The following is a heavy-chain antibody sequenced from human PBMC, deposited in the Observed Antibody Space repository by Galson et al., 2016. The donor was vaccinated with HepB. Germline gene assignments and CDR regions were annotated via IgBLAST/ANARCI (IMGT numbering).Heavy chain of an antibody. CDR3: ARDQVVSMAGINYYFSYGMDV. V-gene: IGHV3-30*04. Sequence: SLRLSCAASGFTFSNFAMHWVRQAPGKGLEWVAVISHEGKNRYYPDSVKGRFTISRDNSRNTLFPQMNSQRIEDTAVYYCARDQVVSMAGINYYFSYGMDVWGQGTTVTVSS. D-gene: IGHD6-19*01. J-gene: IGHJ6*02. CDR2: ISHEGKNR. CDR1: GFTFSNFA.